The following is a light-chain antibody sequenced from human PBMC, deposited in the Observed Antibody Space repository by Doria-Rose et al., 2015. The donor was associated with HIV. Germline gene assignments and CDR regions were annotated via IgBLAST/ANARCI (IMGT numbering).Light chain of an antibody. CDR2: SAT. CDR3: QQSYNTPRS. Sequence: SSLSASVGDRVTITCRASQSISTYLNWYQQKPGKAPKLLIYSATSLQGGVPSRFSGSGSGTDFTLTINSLQPEDFATYYCQQSYNTPRSFGQGTKLEIK. V-gene: IGKV1-39*01. J-gene: IGKJ2*04. CDR1: QSISTY.